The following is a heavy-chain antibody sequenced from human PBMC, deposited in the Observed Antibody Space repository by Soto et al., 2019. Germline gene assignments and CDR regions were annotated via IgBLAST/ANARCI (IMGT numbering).Heavy chain of an antibody. J-gene: IGHJ4*02. CDR1: GFTFSTFW. CDR3: ARDSSWTGYSAQFDY. CDR2: IDADGRRT. D-gene: IGHD3-9*01. Sequence: EVQLVEAGGGLVQPGGSPRLSCAASGFTFSTFWMRWVRQAPGKGLVWVSRIDADGRRTSYADSVKGRFTISRDNAKNTLYLQMNSLRAEDTAVYYCARDSSWTGYSAQFDYWGQGILVTVSS. V-gene: IGHV3-74*01.